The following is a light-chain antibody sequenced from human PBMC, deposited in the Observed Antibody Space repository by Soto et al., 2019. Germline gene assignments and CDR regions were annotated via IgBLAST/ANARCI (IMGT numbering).Light chain of an antibody. V-gene: IGLV2-8*01. Sequence: QSVLTQPPSASGSPGQPVTISCTGTSSDVGSYNYVSWYQQHPGKAPKLMIYEVNKRPSGVPDRFSGSKSGNTASLTVSGLQAEDEADYYCSSYAGSNNLVFGGGTQLTVL. CDR2: EVN. J-gene: IGLJ2*01. CDR1: SSDVGSYNY. CDR3: SSYAGSNNLV.